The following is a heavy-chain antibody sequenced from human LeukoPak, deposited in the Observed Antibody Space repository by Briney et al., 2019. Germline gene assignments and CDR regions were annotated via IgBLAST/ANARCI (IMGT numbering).Heavy chain of an antibody. V-gene: IGHV3-7*01. CDR3: ARAWSRVDAFDI. D-gene: IGHD2-8*02. J-gene: IGHJ3*02. CDR2: IKQDGTEK. CDR1: GFTFTTYW. Sequence: GGSLRLSCAASGFTFTTYWMSWVRQAPGKGLEWVANIKQDGTEKYYVDSVKGRFTISRDNAKNSLYLQMNSLRAEDTAVYYCARAWSRVDAFDIWGQGTMVTVSS.